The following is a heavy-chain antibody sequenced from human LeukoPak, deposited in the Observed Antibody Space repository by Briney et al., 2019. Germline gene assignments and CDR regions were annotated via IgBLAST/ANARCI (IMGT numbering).Heavy chain of an antibody. J-gene: IGHJ6*03. Sequence: ASVKVSCKASGYTFTSYYMHWVRQAPGQGLEWMGIINPSGGSTSYAQKFQGRVTMTRDMSTSTVYMELSSLRSEDTAVYYCARRARGYSGYSIRYYYYYYMDVWGKGTTVTVSS. CDR2: INPSGGST. V-gene: IGHV1-46*01. CDR1: GYTFTSYY. D-gene: IGHD5-12*01. CDR3: ARRARGYSGYSIRYYYYYYMDV.